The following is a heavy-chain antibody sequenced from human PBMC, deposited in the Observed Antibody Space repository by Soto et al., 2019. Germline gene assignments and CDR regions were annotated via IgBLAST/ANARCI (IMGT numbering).Heavy chain of an antibody. Sequence: QVQLVESGGGVVQPGRSLRLSCAASGFTFSSYGMHWVRQAPAKGLEWVAVIWYDGSNKYYADSVKGRFTISRDNSKNTLYLQMNSLRAEDTAVYYCARDRGSGWWEPFDYWGQGTLVTVSS. CDR2: IWYDGSNK. CDR1: GFTFSSYG. V-gene: IGHV3-33*01. CDR3: ARDRGSGWWEPFDY. J-gene: IGHJ4*02. D-gene: IGHD6-19*01.